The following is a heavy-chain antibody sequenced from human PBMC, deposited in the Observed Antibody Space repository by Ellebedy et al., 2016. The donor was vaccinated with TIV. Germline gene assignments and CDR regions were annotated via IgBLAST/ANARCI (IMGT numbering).Heavy chain of an antibody. J-gene: IGHJ4*02. CDR1: GFTLSGYW. D-gene: IGHD3-9*01. CDR2: INTDGSST. CDR3: ARESVRYFDWDY. Sequence: HTGGSLRLSCVASGFTLSGYWMHWVRQVPGKGLVWLARINTDGSSTSYADSAEGRFTISRDNAKKTLYLEMSGLRSDDTAVYYCARESVRYFDWDYWGQGTLVAV. V-gene: IGHV3-74*01.